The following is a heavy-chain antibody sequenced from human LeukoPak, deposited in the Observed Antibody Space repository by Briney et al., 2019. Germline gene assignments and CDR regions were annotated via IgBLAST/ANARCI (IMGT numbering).Heavy chain of an antibody. CDR3: AKRGVVIRVILVGFHKEAYYFDS. CDR1: GFSISTFW. Sequence: GGSLRLSCVGSGFSISTFWMAWVRQAPGKGLEWVGHIKTKTDGGTTEYGAPVKGRFTISRDDSKNTLYLQMNSLRAEDTAVYFCAKRGVVIRVILVGFHKEAYYFDSWGQGALVIVSS. J-gene: IGHJ4*02. D-gene: IGHD3-22*01. V-gene: IGHV3-15*01. CDR2: IKTKTDGGTT.